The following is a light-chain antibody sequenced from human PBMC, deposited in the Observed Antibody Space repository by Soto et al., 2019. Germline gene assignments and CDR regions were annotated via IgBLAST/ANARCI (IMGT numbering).Light chain of an antibody. CDR3: AAWDDSTSGPV. CDR2: SSN. Sequence: QSVLTQPPSASGTPGQRVTISCSGSRSNIGTNYVYWYQQLPGTAPKLLIYSSNKRPSGVPDRISGSKSGTSASLAISGLRPDDEANYYCAAWDDSTSGPVFGGGTKLTVL. J-gene: IGLJ2*01. CDR1: RSNIGTNY. V-gene: IGLV1-47*02.